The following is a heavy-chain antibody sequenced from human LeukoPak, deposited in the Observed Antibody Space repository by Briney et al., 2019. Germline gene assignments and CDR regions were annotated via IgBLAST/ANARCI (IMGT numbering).Heavy chain of an antibody. V-gene: IGHV3-23*01. CDR3: AKAGITMVRGVINDYAFDI. CDR1: GFTFSSYA. CDR2: ISGSGGST. D-gene: IGHD3-10*01. Sequence: GGSLRLSCAASGFTFSSYAMSWVRQAPGKGLEWVSAISGSGGSTYYADSVKGRFTIPRDNSKNTLYLQMNSLRAEDTAVYYCAKAGITMVRGVINDYAFDIWGQGTMVTVSS. J-gene: IGHJ3*02.